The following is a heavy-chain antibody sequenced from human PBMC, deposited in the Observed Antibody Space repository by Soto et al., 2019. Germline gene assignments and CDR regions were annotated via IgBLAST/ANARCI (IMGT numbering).Heavy chain of an antibody. CDR2: ISSNGGST. J-gene: IGHJ4*02. D-gene: IGHD6-19*01. V-gene: IGHV3-64*01. Sequence: EVQLVESGGGLVQPGGSLRLSCAASGFTFSSYAMHWVRQAPGKGLEYVSAISSNGGSTYYANSVKGRFTISRDNSKNTLSLQMGSLRAEDMAVYYCARQWLDSYYFDYWGQGTLVTVSS. CDR3: ARQWLDSYYFDY. CDR1: GFTFSSYA.